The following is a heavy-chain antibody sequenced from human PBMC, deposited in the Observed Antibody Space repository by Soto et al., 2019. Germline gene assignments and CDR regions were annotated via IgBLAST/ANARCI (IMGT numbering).Heavy chain of an antibody. V-gene: IGHV3-7*01. J-gene: IGHJ4*02. D-gene: IGHD3-16*01. CDR2: INQDGSAK. Sequence: GGSLRLSCAASGFTFSSRWMGWVRQAPGRGLEWVANINQDGSAKDYVDSVKGRFTISRDNAKNSLYLQMNSLRAEDTAVYYCSYLGGDRVAHAFDYWGQGILVTVSS. CDR1: GFTFSSRW. CDR3: SYLGGDRVAHAFDY.